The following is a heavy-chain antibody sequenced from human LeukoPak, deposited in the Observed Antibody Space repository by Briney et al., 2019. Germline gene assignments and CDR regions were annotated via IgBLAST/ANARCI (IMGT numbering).Heavy chain of an antibody. Sequence: ASVKVSCKASGGTFSSYAISWVRQAPGQGLEWMGRIIPILGIANYAQKFQGRVTITADKSTSTAYMELSSLRSEDTAVYYCARDRGIDYDSSGYYHGCYFDYWGQGTLVTVSS. V-gene: IGHV1-69*04. J-gene: IGHJ4*02. CDR3: ARDRGIDYDSSGYYHGCYFDY. CDR2: IIPILGIA. D-gene: IGHD3-22*01. CDR1: GGTFSSYA.